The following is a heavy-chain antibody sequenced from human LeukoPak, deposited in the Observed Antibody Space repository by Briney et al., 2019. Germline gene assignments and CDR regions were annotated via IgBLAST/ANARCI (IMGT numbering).Heavy chain of an antibody. CDR3: VSFYETY. CDR1: EFTFSNHW. Sequence: PGGSLRLSCAASEFTFSNHWMHWVRQAPGKGLVWVSHINSDGSWTSYADSVKGRFTISKDNAKNTVYLQMNSLRAEDTAVYYCVSFYETYWGRGTLVTVSS. V-gene: IGHV3-74*01. D-gene: IGHD2/OR15-2a*01. J-gene: IGHJ4*02. CDR2: INSDGSWT.